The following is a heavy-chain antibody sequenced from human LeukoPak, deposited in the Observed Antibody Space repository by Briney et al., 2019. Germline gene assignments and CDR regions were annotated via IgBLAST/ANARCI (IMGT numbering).Heavy chain of an antibody. Sequence: GGSLRLSCAASGFTFSSYGMHWVRQAPGKGLEWVAFIRYDGSNKYYADSVKGRFTIPRDNSKNTLYLQMNSLRAEDTAVYYCAKTTYSSSWYTSSWGQGTLVTVSS. CDR2: IRYDGSNK. CDR1: GFTFSSYG. CDR3: AKTTYSSSWYTSS. D-gene: IGHD6-13*01. J-gene: IGHJ4*02. V-gene: IGHV3-30*02.